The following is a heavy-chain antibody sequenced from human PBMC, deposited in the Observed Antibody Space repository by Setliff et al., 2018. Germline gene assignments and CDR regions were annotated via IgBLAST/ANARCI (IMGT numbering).Heavy chain of an antibody. D-gene: IGHD2-2*01. CDR1: GFSFRTFS. V-gene: IGHV3-21*01. CDR3: AKAAHDFSHYIVVVPVAHLDS. CDR2: ISPDSIHI. J-gene: IGHJ4*02. Sequence: PGGSLRLSCAASGFSFRTFSMHWVRQAPGNGLEWVSSISPDSIHIYYADSVKGRFTISRDHSKTTLYLQMNSLRAEYTAVYYCAKAAHDFSHYIVVVPVAHLDSWGQGTPVTVSS.